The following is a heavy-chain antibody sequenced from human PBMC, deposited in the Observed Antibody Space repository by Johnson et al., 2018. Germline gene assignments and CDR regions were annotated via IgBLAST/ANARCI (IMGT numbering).Heavy chain of an antibody. CDR2: ISGSGDRQ. V-gene: IGHV3-23*01. J-gene: IGHJ6*02. CDR3: VRDRIPVWSLSGMDV. D-gene: IGHD5-18*01. Sequence: VQLQESGGGLVQPGGSXRLSCAASGFTFGSYAMSWVRQAAGKGPEWIAYISGSGDRQFDADSVKGRFTISRDNSKNTLFPQMNSLRAEDTALYYCVRDRIPVWSLSGMDVWGQGTTVTFSS. CDR1: GFTFGSYA.